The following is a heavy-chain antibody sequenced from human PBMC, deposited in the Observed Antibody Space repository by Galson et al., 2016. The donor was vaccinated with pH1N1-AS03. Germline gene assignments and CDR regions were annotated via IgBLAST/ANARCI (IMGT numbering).Heavy chain of an antibody. J-gene: IGHJ4*02. D-gene: IGHD2-8*01. CDR2: ISWNSDKI. CDR3: AKDIGVLMVYTEGPFDY. V-gene: IGHV3-9*01. Sequence: CAASGFRFDDYAMHWVRQAPGKGLEWVSSISWNSDKITYADSVKGRFTISRDNAKNSLYLEMNSLRAEDTALYYCAKDIGVLMVYTEGPFDYWGPGTLVTVSS. CDR1: GFRFDDYA.